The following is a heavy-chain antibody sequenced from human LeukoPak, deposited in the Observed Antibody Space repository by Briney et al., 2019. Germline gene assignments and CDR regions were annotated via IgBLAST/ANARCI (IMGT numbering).Heavy chain of an antibody. V-gene: IGHV3-33*06. CDR1: GFTFNTYG. CDR3: AKSNSESQTTVGN. J-gene: IGHJ4*02. CDR2: IWSDGTHK. D-gene: IGHD1-26*01. Sequence: GGSLRLSCAASGFTFNTYGMHWVRQAPGKGLEWVAVIWSDGTHKYYSDSVKGRFTISRDNSKSTLYLEMNSLRVEDTAVYYCAKSNSESQTTVGNWGQGTLVTVSS.